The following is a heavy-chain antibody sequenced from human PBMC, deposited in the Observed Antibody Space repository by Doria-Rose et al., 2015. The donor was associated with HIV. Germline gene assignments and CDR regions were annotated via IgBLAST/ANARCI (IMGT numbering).Heavy chain of an antibody. D-gene: IGHD6-13*01. CDR3: ARIKSSRWYHKYYFDF. CDR1: GVSLSSPGMG. J-gene: IGHJ4*02. V-gene: IGHV2-26*01. CDR2: IFSDDER. Sequence: SGPVLVKPTETLTLTCTVSGVSLSSPGMGASWIRQPPGKALEWLANIFSDDERSCKTSLKSRLTSSRCTSKSQVVLTMTDMDPVGTATYYCARIKSSRWYHKYYFDFWGQGTLVIVSA.